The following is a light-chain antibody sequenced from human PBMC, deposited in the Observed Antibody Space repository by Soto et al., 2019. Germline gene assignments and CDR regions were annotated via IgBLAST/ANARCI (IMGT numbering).Light chain of an antibody. V-gene: IGKV3-20*01. J-gene: IGKJ4*01. CDR1: QSVTSSY. CDR2: GAS. CDR3: QQYGSSPA. Sequence: PGERATLSCRASQSVTSSYLAWYQQKPGQAPRLLIYGASSRATGIPDRFSGSGSGTDFTLTISRLEPEDFAVYYCQQYGSSPAFGGGTKVEIK.